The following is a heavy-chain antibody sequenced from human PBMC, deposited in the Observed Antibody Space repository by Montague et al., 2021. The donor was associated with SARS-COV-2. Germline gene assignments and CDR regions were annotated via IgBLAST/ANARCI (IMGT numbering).Heavy chain of an antibody. CDR3: ARVDNSGPGEY. Sequence: SETLSLTCTVSGGSLNNYFWSWIRQPPGKGLEWVGYISYSGSTKYNPSLQSRVTISVDTARNQFSLKLLSVTAADTAFYYCARVDNSGPGEYWGQGTLVTVSS. V-gene: IGHV4-59*01. J-gene: IGHJ4*02. CDR1: GGSLNNYF. D-gene: IGHD3-22*01. CDR2: ISYSGST.